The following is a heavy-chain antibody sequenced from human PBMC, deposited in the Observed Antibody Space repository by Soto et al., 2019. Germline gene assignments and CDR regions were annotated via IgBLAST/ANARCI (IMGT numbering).Heavy chain of an antibody. CDR3: AKMRGGSVLYYFDH. D-gene: IGHD1-26*01. CDR1: GFTFSTYA. Sequence: GGSLRLSCAASGFTFSTYALSWVRHAPGKGLEWVSGISGSSGTTHYADSVKGRFTISRDISKNTLYVQMNSLRAEDTAIYYCAKMRGGSVLYYFDHWGQGTLVTVSS. V-gene: IGHV3-23*01. CDR2: ISGSSGTT. J-gene: IGHJ4*02.